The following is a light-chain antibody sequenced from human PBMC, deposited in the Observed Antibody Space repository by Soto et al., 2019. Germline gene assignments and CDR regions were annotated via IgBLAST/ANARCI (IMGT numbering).Light chain of an antibody. CDR1: SSNIGSNT. Sequence: QAVVTQPPSASGTPGQRVTISCSGGSSNIGSNTVNWYQQLPGTAPKFLIYGNNKRPSGIPDRFSGSKSGTSATLGITGLQTEDEADYYCATWDSSLGSVVFGGGTKVTVL. J-gene: IGLJ3*02. CDR2: GNN. V-gene: IGLV1-51*01. CDR3: ATWDSSLGSVV.